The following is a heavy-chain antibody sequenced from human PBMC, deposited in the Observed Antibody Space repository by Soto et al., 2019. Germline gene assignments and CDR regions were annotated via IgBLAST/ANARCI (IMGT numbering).Heavy chain of an antibody. CDR1: GGTFSSYT. V-gene: IGHV1-69*02. D-gene: IGHD6-13*01. J-gene: IGHJ4*02. CDR2: IIPILGIA. CDR3: AHGPQIARFDY. Sequence: GASVKVSCKASGGTFSSYTISWVRQAPGQGLEWMGRIIPILGIANYAQKFQSRVTITKDTSKNQVVLTMTNVEPVDTATYYCAHGPQIARFDYWGQGTRVTVSS.